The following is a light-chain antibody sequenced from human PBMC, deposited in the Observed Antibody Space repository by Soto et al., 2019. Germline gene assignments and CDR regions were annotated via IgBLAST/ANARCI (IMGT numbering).Light chain of an antibody. CDR3: TSYAGSNTVI. J-gene: IGLJ2*01. CDR1: SSDVGGFKF. Sequence: QSALTQPPSASGSPGQSVTISCTGTSSDVGGFKFVSWYQHHPGKAPRLLIYEVNKRPSGVPDRFSGSKSGNTASLTVSGLQGEDEADYYCTSYAGSNTVIFGGGTKVTVL. CDR2: EVN. V-gene: IGLV2-8*01.